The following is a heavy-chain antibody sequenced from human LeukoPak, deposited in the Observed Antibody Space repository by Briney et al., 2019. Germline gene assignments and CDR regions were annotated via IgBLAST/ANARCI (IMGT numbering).Heavy chain of an antibody. J-gene: IGHJ4*02. CDR2: ISVRSNYR. CDR1: GYTFSDFS. V-gene: IGHV3-21*01. D-gene: IGHD3-22*01. Sequence: PGGSLRLSCAASGYTFSDFSVNWVRQAPGKGLEWVSSISVRSNYRYYADSVRGRFTISRDDARDSLFLQMNSLRGEDTAVYFCVRLRRNSDRSGYYYYYDYWGQGTPVTVSS. CDR3: VRLRRNSDRSGYYYYYDY.